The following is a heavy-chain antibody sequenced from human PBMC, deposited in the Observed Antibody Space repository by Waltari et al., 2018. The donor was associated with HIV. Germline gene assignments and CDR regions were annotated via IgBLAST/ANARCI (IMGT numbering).Heavy chain of an antibody. Sequence: QVQLQESGPGLVKPSETLSLTCTVSGGSISSYYWSWIRQPPGKGLEWIGYIYYSGSTNYNPSLKSRVTISVDTSKNQFSLKLSSVTAADTAVYYCARLYCSSTSCYPYWYFDLGPWHPGHCLL. CDR1: GGSISSYY. CDR2: IYYSGST. J-gene: IGHJ2*01. CDR3: ARLYCSSTSCYPYWYFDL. V-gene: IGHV4-59*01. D-gene: IGHD2-2*01.